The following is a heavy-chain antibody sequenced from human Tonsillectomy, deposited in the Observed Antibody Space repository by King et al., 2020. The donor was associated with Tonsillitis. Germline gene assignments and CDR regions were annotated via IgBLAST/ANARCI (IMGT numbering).Heavy chain of an antibody. J-gene: IGHJ4*02. CDR3: AREGGNFYFYPLYFFDY. Sequence: VQLVESGGGVVQPGRSLRLSCAASGFTFSRFAVHWVRQAPGKGLEWVALISYDGSKKHYADSVMGRFTISRDNSRNTLYLQMNSLRPEDTAVYYCAREGGNFYFYPLYFFDYWGQGTLVTVSS. V-gene: IGHV3-30*04. CDR2: ISYDGSKK. D-gene: IGHD1-26*01. CDR1: GFTFSRFA.